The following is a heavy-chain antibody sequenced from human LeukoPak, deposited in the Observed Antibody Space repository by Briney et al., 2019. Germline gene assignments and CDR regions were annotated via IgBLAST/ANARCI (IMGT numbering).Heavy chain of an antibody. Sequence: SETLSLTCAVYGGSFSGYYWSWIRQPPGKGLEWIGEINHSGSTNYNPSLKSRVTISVDTSKNQFSLKLSSVTAADTAVYYCAGSSGRSYGMDVWGQGTTVTVSS. CDR3: AGSSGRSYGMDV. CDR2: INHSGST. D-gene: IGHD6-19*01. J-gene: IGHJ6*02. CDR1: GGSFSGYY. V-gene: IGHV4-34*01.